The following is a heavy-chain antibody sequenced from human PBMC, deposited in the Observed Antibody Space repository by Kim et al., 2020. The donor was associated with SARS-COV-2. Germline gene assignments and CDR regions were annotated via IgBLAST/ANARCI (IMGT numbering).Heavy chain of an antibody. V-gene: IGHV3-30*04. CDR2: ISYDGSNK. D-gene: IGHD6-19*01. Sequence: GGSLRLSCAASGFTFSSYAMHWVRQAPGKGLEWVAVISYDGSNKYYADSVKGRFTISRDNSKNTLYLQMNSLRAEDTAVYYCARDGYSSGWYSIGYFDY. CDR1: GFTFSSYA. J-gene: IGHJ4*01. CDR3: ARDGYSSGWYSIGYFDY.